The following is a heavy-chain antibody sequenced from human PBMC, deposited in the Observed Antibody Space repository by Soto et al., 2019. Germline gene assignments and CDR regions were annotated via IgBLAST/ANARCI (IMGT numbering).Heavy chain of an antibody. D-gene: IGHD3-9*01. J-gene: IGHJ4*02. V-gene: IGHV3-74*01. Sequence: EVQLVESGGGLVQSGGSPGLSCVASGFSFRSYWMHWVRQAPGKGLVWVARISSDGTTTTYADSANGRFTVSRDNAANTLYLQMSSLRAEDTAVYYCAREYYGVLTGYYNDYWGQGTLVTVSS. CDR3: AREYYGVLTGYYNDY. CDR1: GFSFRSYW. CDR2: ISSDGTTT.